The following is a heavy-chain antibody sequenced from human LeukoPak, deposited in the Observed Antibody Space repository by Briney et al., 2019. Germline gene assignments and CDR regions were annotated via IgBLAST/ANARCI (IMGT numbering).Heavy chain of an antibody. CDR2: IYPADSDA. CDR1: GYLFTNYW. Sequence: GESLNISCKGSGYLFTNYWIGWVRQMPGKRLEWMGIIYPADSDARYSPSFQGQVTITGDKSINTVYLQWSSLKASDTAMYFCAGLHSSGWFQPLGYWGQGTRVTVSS. V-gene: IGHV5-51*01. CDR3: AGLHSSGWFQPLGY. J-gene: IGHJ4*02. D-gene: IGHD6-19*01.